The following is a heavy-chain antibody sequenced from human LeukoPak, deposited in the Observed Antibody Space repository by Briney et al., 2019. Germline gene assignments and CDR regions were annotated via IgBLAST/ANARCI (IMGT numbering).Heavy chain of an antibody. CDR1: GYTLTELS. CDR2: FDPEDGET. Sequence: ASVKVSCKVSGYTLTELSMHWVRQAPGKGLEWMGGFDPEDGETIYAQKFQGRVTMTEDTSTDTAYMELSSLRSEDTAVYYCATDRIAAAGRGHYFDYWGQGTLVTVSS. J-gene: IGHJ4*02. V-gene: IGHV1-24*01. CDR3: ATDRIAAAGRGHYFDY. D-gene: IGHD6-13*01.